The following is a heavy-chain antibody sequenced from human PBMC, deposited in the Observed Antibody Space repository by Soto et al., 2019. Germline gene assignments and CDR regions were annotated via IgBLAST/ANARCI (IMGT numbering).Heavy chain of an antibody. J-gene: IGHJ5*02. CDR1: GYTFSSHG. CDR3: ARDYTITREDCFDP. V-gene: IGHV1-18*01. Sequence: QVQLVQSGAEVKKPGASVKVSCKPSGYTFSSHGLSWVRQAPGQGLEWLGWISTWSGDTNYAQKFQGRVTMTIDRGTSTAYMEVKSLRSDDTAGYYCARDYTITREDCFDPWGQGTLVTVSS. CDR2: ISTWSGDT. D-gene: IGHD3-10*01.